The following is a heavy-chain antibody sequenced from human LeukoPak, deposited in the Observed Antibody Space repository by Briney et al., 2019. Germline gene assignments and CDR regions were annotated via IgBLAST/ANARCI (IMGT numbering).Heavy chain of an antibody. J-gene: IGHJ4*02. D-gene: IGHD6-19*01. CDR1: GFTFSAYG. CDR2: ISGSGGST. CDR3: AKGYSSGWYFDY. V-gene: IGHV3-23*01. Sequence: PGGSLRLSCAASGFTFSAYGMHWVRQAPGKGLEWVSAISGSGGSTYYADSVRGRFTISRDNSKNTLYLQMNSLRAEDTAVYYCAKGYSSGWYFDYWGQGTLVTVSS.